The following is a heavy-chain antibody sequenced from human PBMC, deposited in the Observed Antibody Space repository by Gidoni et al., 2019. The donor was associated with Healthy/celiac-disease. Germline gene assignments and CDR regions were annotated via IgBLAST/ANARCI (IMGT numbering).Heavy chain of an antibody. CDR1: GGSISSSSYS. J-gene: IGHJ4*02. CDR2: IYYSGST. V-gene: IGHV4-39*01. D-gene: IGHD2-2*01. CDR3: ARLPAASLYFDY. Sequence: QLQLQESGPGLVKPSETLSLTCTVSGGSISSSSYSWGWIRQPPGKGLEWIGSIYYSGSTYYNPSLKSRVTISVDTSKNQFSLKLSSVTAADTAVYYCARLPAASLYFDYWGQGTLVTVSS.